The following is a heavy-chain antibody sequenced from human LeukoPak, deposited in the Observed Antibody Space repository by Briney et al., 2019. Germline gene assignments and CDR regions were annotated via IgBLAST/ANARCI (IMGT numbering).Heavy chain of an antibody. CDR2: MNPNSGNT. J-gene: IGHJ6*03. CDR3: ARGPTRDYYYYYMDV. Sequence: ASVKVSCKASGYTFTSYAMNWVRQAPGQGLEWMGWMNPNSGNTGYAQKFQGRVTITRNTSISTAYMELSSLRSEDTAVYYCARGPTRDYYYYYMDVWGKGTTVTVSS. V-gene: IGHV1-8*03. CDR1: GYTFTSYA. D-gene: IGHD4-11*01.